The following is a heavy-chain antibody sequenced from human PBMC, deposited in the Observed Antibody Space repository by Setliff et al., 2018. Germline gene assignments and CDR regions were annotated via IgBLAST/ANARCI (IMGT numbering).Heavy chain of an antibody. Sequence: PGPSVKVSCKASGFTFKTYSFSWIRQAPGQGLEWVGWISGYNSNTIYAQNFQGRVTMTTDASTNTAYMELRSLGSDDTAVYYCATFRGYTYGYDYWGQGTLVTVSS. J-gene: IGHJ4*02. CDR2: ISGYNSNT. CDR3: ATFRGYTYGYDY. V-gene: IGHV1-18*01. D-gene: IGHD5-18*01. CDR1: GFTFKTYS.